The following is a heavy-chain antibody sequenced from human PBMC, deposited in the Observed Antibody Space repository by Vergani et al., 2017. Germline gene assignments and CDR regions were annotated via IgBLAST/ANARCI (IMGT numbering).Heavy chain of an antibody. Sequence: QLQLQESGPGLVKPSETLSLTCTVSGGSISSYYWSWIRQPPGKGLEWIGYIYYSGSTNYNPSLESRVTISVDTSKNQFSLKLSSVTAADTAVYYCAGLGYCSGDSCYSGPHDYWGQGTLVTVSS. V-gene: IGHV4-59*01. D-gene: IGHD2-15*01. J-gene: IGHJ4*02. CDR1: GGSISSYY. CDR3: AGLGYCSGDSCYSGPHDY. CDR2: IYYSGST.